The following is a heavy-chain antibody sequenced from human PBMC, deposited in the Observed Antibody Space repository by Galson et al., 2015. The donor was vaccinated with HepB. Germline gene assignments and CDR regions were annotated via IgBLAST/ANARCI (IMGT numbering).Heavy chain of an antibody. Sequence: SLRLSCAASGFPFNSHGLHWVRHVPGKGLEWVALVSYDGQNTVYADSVKGRFTISRDNSNNTLYLQMTGLRTEDTALYYCAKDEWGRDYGDSVGWIDYWGQGTLVTVSS. CDR2: VSYDGQNT. J-gene: IGHJ4*02. CDR3: AKDEWGRDYGDSVGWIDY. D-gene: IGHD4-17*01. CDR1: GFPFNSHG. V-gene: IGHV3-30*18.